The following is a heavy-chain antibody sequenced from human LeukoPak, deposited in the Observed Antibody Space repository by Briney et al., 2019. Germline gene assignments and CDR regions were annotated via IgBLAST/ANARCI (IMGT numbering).Heavy chain of an antibody. D-gene: IGHD5-12*01. V-gene: IGHV3-66*01. CDR3: ARANGGYEANDY. J-gene: IGHJ4*02. Sequence: GGSLRLSCAASGFTFSSYAMSWVRQAPGKGLEWVSVIYSGGSTYYADSVKGRFTISRDNSKNTLYLQMNSLRAEDTAVYYCARANGGYEANDYWGQGTLVTVSS. CDR1: GFTFSSYA. CDR2: IYSGGST.